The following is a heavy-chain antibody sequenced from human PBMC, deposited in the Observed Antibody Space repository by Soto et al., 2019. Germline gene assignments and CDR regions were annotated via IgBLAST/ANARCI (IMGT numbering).Heavy chain of an antibody. J-gene: IGHJ4*02. CDR1: GASMNGYY. Sequence: QVQLQESGPGLVKPSETLSLTCTVSGASMNGYYWSWIRQPPGKGLEWLGYVYYTGSTNYNPSLSGPTTIPVDTSKKQFSLSRSSVTAADTAVFFCARGLEKRGRAIDYWAREPWSPSPQ. V-gene: IGHV4-59*01. CDR2: VYYTGST. CDR3: ARGLEKRGRAIDY. D-gene: IGHD5-12*01.